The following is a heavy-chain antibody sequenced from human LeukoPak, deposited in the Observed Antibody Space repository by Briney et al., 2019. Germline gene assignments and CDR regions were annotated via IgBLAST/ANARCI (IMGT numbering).Heavy chain of an antibody. CDR1: GFTLSDYW. D-gene: IGHD1-26*01. V-gene: IGHV3-7*01. CDR2: IKQDGSEK. CDR3: VRGGRGERPNY. Sequence: GSLRLSCAASGFTLSDYWMNWVRQGPRKGLEWVANIKQDGSEKKYVDSVKGRFTISRDNAKNSVYLQMNSLGVEDTAVYYCVRGGRGERPNYWGQGTLVTVSS. J-gene: IGHJ4*02.